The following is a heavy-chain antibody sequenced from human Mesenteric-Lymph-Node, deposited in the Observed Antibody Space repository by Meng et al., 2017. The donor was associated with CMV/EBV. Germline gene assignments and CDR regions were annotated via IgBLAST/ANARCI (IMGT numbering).Heavy chain of an antibody. D-gene: IGHD5-12*01. J-gene: IGHJ4*02. CDR2: SNHSGST. Sequence: LSLTCAVYGGSFSGYYWSWIRQPPGKGLEWIGESNHSGSTNYNPSLKSRVTIPVDTSKNQFSLKLSSVTAADTAVYYCARGGYSGYARWGQGTLVTVSS. CDR1: GGSFSGYY. CDR3: ARGGYSGYAR. V-gene: IGHV4-34*01.